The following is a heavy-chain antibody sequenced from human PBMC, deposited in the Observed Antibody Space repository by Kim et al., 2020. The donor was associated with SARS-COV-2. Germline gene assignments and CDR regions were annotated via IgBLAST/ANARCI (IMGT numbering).Heavy chain of an antibody. CDR1: GFTVSSNY. V-gene: IGHV3-66*01. CDR3: ASGGGYDFWSGYYTAYYFDY. J-gene: IGHJ4*02. D-gene: IGHD3-3*01. CDR2: IYSGGST. Sequence: GGSLRLSCAASGFTVSSNYMSWVRQAPGKGLEWVSVIYSGGSTYYADSVKGRFTISRDNSKNTLYLQMNSLRAEDTAVYYCASGGGYDFWSGYYTAYYFDYWGQGTLVTVSS.